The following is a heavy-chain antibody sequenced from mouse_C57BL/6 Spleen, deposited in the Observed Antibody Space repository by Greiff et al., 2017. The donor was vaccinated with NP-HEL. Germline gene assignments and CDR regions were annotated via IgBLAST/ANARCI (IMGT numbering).Heavy chain of an antibody. CDR3: ARLDYGSSYEYYAMDY. D-gene: IGHD1-1*01. CDR2: IDPNSGGT. CDR1: GYTFTSYW. J-gene: IGHJ4*01. V-gene: IGHV1-72*01. Sequence: QVQLQQSGAELVKPGASVKLSCKASGYTFTSYWMHWVKQRPGRGLEWIGRIDPNSGGTKYNEKFKSKATLTVDKPSSTAYMQLSSLTSEDSAVYYCARLDYGSSYEYYAMDYWGQGTSVTVSS.